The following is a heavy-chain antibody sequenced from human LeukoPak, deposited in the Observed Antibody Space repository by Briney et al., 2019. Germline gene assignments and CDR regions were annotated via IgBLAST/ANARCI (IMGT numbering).Heavy chain of an antibody. CDR2: INHSGST. D-gene: IGHD3-9*01. V-gene: IGHV4-34*01. Sequence: SETLSLTCAVYGGSFSGYYWSWIRQPPGKGLEWIGEINHSGSTNYNPSLKSRVTISVDTSKNQFSLKLSSVTAADTAVYYCGGGNILTGYRIFDYWGQGTLVTVSS. J-gene: IGHJ4*02. CDR3: GGGNILTGYRIFDY. CDR1: GGSFSGYY.